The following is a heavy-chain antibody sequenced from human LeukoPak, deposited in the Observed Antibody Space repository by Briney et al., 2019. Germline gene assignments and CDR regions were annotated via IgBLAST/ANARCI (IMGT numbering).Heavy chain of an antibody. D-gene: IGHD1-1*01. Sequence: GGSLRLSCAASGFTFSSYAMSWVRQAPGKGLEWVSAISGSGGSRYYADSVKGRFTVSRDNSRNTVSLQMSSLRVEDTGIYYCAKAGIGADGAGFLCEYRGQGTLVTVSS. CDR3: AKAGIGADGAGFLCEY. CDR1: GFTFSSYA. CDR2: ISGSGGSR. V-gene: IGHV3-23*01. J-gene: IGHJ4*02.